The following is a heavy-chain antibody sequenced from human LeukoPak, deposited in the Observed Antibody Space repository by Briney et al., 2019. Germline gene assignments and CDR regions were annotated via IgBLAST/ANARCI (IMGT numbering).Heavy chain of an antibody. D-gene: IGHD3-16*02. CDR2: IYHSGST. V-gene: IGHV4-34*01. CDR3: AREGGSYRPLDY. J-gene: IGHJ4*02. Sequence: SETLSLTCAVYGGSFSGYYWSWIRQPPGKGLEWIAEIYHSGSTNYNPSLQSRVTISMDTSKNQFSLKLTSVTAADTAVYYCAREGGSYRPLDYSGQGTLVTVSS. CDR1: GGSFSGYY.